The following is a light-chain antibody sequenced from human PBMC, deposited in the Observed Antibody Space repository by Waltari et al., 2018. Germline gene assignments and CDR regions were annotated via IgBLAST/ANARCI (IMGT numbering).Light chain of an antibody. J-gene: IGKJ4*01. V-gene: IGKV3-15*01. CDR2: GAS. CDR1: QTVSST. Sequence: EIVMTQSPATLSLSPGERATLSCRASQTVSSTYIAWYQQKPGQAPRLLIYGASTRATGVPARFSGSGSGTDFTLTVSSVQSEDFAVYYCQQYKSWPLTFGGGTKVDIK. CDR3: QQYKSWPLT.